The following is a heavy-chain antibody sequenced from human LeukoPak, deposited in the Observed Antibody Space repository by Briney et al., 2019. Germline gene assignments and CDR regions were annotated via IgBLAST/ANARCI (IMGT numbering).Heavy chain of an antibody. J-gene: IGHJ5*02. CDR3: ARDLGFDP. V-gene: IGHV4-61*01. CDR1: GGSVSSSSYD. CDR2: IYYSGST. Sequence: SETLSLTCTVSGGSVSSSSYDWTWIRQPPGKGLEWIGYIYYSGSTGFNPSLKSRVTISLDTSKNQFSLKLSSVTAADTAVYYCARDLGFDPWGQGILVIVSS.